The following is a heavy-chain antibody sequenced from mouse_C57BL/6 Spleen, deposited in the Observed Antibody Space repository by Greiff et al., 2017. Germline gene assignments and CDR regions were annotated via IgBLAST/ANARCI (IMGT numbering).Heavy chain of an antibody. CDR3: ARRGTTAYFDV. CDR2: ISSGGSYT. CDR1: GFTFSSYG. Sequence: EVMLVESGGDLVKPGGSLKLSCAASGFTFSSYGMSWVRQTPDKRLEWVATISSGGSYTYYPDNVKGRFTISRDNAKNTLYLQMSRLKSEDTAMYYCARRGTTAYFDVWGKGTTLTVSS. J-gene: IGHJ1*03. V-gene: IGHV5-6*02. D-gene: IGHD2-14*01.